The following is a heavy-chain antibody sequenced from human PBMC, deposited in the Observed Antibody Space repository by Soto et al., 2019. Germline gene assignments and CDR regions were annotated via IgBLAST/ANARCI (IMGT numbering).Heavy chain of an antibody. CDR3: ARAVTQYFDS. CDR2: ISTNSRYI. V-gene: IGHV3-21*04. D-gene: IGHD4-4*01. CDR1: GFIFSSYR. J-gene: IGHJ4*02. Sequence: GGSLRLSCAASGFIFSSYRMNWVRQAPGKGLEWIASISTNSRYIYYSDSVEGRFTVSRDNSNNSLYLQMNSLRAEDTAVYYCARAVTQYFDSWGQGSLVTVSS.